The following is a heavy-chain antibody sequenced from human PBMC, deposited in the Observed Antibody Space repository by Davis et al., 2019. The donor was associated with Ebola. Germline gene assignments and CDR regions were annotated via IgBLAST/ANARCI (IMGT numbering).Heavy chain of an antibody. CDR3: AREHYGDPFDY. CDR2: IWYDGSNK. V-gene: IGHV3-33*08. D-gene: IGHD4-17*01. CDR1: GFTFSSYW. Sequence: GESLKISCAASGFTFSSYWMHWVRQAPGKGLEWVAVIWYDGSNKYYADSVKGRFTISRDNSKNTLYLQMNSLRAEDTAVYYCAREHYGDPFDYWGQGTLVTVSS. J-gene: IGHJ4*02.